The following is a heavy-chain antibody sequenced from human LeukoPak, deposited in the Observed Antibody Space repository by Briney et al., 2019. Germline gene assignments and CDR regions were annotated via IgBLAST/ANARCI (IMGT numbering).Heavy chain of an antibody. D-gene: IGHD4-11*01. Sequence: SWVRQVPGKGLEWIGYIYYSGSTYYNPSLKSRVTISVDTSKNQFSLKLSSVTAADTAVYYCARVRDYRFDYWGQGTLVTVSS. J-gene: IGHJ4*02. CDR2: IYYSGST. V-gene: IGHV4-30-4*08. CDR3: ARVRDYRFDY.